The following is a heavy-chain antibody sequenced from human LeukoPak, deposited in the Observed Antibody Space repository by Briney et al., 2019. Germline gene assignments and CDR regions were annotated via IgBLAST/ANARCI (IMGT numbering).Heavy chain of an antibody. D-gene: IGHD6-19*01. CDR3: AGAGIAVPGNAEYFQH. Sequence: GESLRISCKGSGYSFTSYWISWVRQMPGKGLEWMGRIDPSDSYTNYSPSFQGHVTISADKSISTAYLQWSSLKASDTAMYYCAGAGIAVPGNAEYFQHWGQVTLVTVSS. CDR1: GYSFTSYW. V-gene: IGHV5-10-1*01. J-gene: IGHJ1*01. CDR2: IDPSDSYT.